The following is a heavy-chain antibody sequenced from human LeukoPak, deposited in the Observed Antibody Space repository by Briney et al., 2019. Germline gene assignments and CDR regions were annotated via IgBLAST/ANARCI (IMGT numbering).Heavy chain of an antibody. J-gene: IGHJ5*02. CDR3: ARDRGSYLNLFDL. CDR1: GFTLSSSG. V-gene: IGHV3-30*03. Sequence: GRSLRLSCAASGFTLSSSGMDWVRQAPGKGQEWVLHISTHVRNTLYTDSVKGRFTISRDNSKNTLYLQMDSLRPEDTAVYTCARDRGSYLNLFDLWGQERLVTVS. CDR2: ISTHVRNT. D-gene: IGHD1-26*01.